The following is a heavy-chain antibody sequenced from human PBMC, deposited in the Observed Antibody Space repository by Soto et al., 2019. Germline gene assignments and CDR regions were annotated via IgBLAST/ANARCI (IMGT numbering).Heavy chain of an antibody. J-gene: IGHJ4*02. CDR2: ISSSSSYI. Sequence: GGSLRLSCAASGFTVSSNYMNWVRQAPGKGLEWVSSISSSSSYIYYADSVKGRFTISRDNAKNLLYLQMNSLRAEDTAVYYCVRGHYDPYSNLLLDYWGQGTLVTVSS. CDR1: GFTVSSNY. D-gene: IGHD4-4*01. V-gene: IGHV3-21*01. CDR3: VRGHYDPYSNLLLDY.